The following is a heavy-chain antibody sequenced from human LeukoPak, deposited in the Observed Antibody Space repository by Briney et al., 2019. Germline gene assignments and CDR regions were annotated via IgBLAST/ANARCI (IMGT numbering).Heavy chain of an antibody. D-gene: IGHD1-1*01. CDR1: GYTFTSYG. Sequence: ASVKVSCKASGYTFTSYGIRWVRQASGQGLEWMGWISTYNGDTNYAQKLQGRVTMTTDTSTSTAYMALRSLRSDDTAVYYCARDHNWVVDYWGQGTLVTVSS. CDR2: ISTYNGDT. J-gene: IGHJ4*02. V-gene: IGHV1-18*01. CDR3: ARDHNWVVDY.